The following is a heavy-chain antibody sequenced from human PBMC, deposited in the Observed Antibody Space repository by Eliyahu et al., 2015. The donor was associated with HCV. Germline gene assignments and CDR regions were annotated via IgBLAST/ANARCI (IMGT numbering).Heavy chain of an antibody. Sequence: QLQLVQSGAEVKKPGASVKVSCKTSGXTFTAYYMHWVRQAPGQGLEWMGRINPNSGGTNYAQKFQGRVTMTRDTSISTAYMELRRLKSDDTAVYYCARGPPEGRGSFDYWGQGTLVTVSS. CDR1: GXTFTAYY. V-gene: IGHV1-2*06. CDR3: ARGPPEGRGSFDY. J-gene: IGHJ4*02. CDR2: INPNSGGT. D-gene: IGHD3-16*01.